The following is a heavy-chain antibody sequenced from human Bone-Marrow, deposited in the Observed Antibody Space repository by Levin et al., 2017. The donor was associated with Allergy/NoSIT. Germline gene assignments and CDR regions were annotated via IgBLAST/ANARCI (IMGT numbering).Heavy chain of an antibody. D-gene: IGHD3-10*01. CDR3: ARHNRITMAQPVS. J-gene: IGHJ5*02. Sequence: PSETLSLTCSVSGDSIRSITHSWAWIRQPPGKGLEWIGSIHYSGTTSYNPSLKSRVTISIDTSKNHFSLKLSSVTAADTALYYCARHNRITMAQPVSWGPGTLVSVSS. CDR2: IHYSGTT. V-gene: IGHV4-39*01. CDR1: GDSIRSITHS.